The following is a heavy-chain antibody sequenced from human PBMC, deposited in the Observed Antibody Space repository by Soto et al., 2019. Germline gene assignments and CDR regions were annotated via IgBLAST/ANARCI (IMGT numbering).Heavy chain of an antibody. Sequence: QLQESGPGLVKPSEPLSLTCSVSGDSINSDNYYWGWIRQPPGKGLEWIGSIYYRGNTYYNRSLQTRVTISLDKSKSLFSLRLNSVTAADSAVYFCARLEGLATISYYFDFWGQGAQVTVSS. J-gene: IGHJ4*02. CDR2: IYYRGNT. V-gene: IGHV4-39*01. D-gene: IGHD3-9*01. CDR3: ARLEGLATISYYFDF. CDR1: GDSINSDNYY.